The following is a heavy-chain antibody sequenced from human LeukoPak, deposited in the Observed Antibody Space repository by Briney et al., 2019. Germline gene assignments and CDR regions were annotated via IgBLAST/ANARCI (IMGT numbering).Heavy chain of an antibody. CDR1: GYTFTSYY. Sequence: ASVKVSCKASGYTFTSYYMHWVRQAPGQGLEWMGIINPSGGSTSYAQKFQGRVTMTRDTSTGTVYKELSSLRSEVTAVYYCARDLMSSSSWSDWFDPWGQGTLVTVSS. CDR3: ARDLMSSSSWSDWFDP. CDR2: INPSGGST. V-gene: IGHV1-46*01. J-gene: IGHJ5*02. D-gene: IGHD6-13*01.